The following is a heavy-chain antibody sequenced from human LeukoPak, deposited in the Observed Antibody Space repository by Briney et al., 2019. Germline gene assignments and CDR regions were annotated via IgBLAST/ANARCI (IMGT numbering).Heavy chain of an antibody. Sequence: PGGSLRLSCAASGFTFSSYAMSWVRLAPGKGLEWVSAISDSGGSTSCADSVKGRFTISRDNSKNTLFLQMNSLRAEDTAVYYCAKDIAARFYFDYWGQGTLVTVSS. CDR2: ISDSGGST. V-gene: IGHV3-23*01. J-gene: IGHJ4*02. D-gene: IGHD6-6*01. CDR3: AKDIAARFYFDY. CDR1: GFTFSSYA.